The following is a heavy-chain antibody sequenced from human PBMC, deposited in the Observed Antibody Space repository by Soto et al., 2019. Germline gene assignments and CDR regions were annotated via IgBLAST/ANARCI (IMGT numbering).Heavy chain of an antibody. Sequence: QVQVVQSGAEVKKPGASVKVSCKTSGYSFTAYYIHWVRQAPGHGLEWMGRINPDSGVTNYAQKFQGWVTLTGDTSTSTAYMELSRLKSDDTAVYYCARDPGSGWYSDFDYWGQGTLVTVSS. D-gene: IGHD6-19*01. CDR1: GYSFTAYY. J-gene: IGHJ4*02. CDR2: INPDSGVT. V-gene: IGHV1-2*04. CDR3: ARDPGSGWYSDFDY.